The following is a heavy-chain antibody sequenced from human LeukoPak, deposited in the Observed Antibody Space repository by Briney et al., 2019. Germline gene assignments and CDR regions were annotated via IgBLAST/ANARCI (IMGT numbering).Heavy chain of an antibody. Sequence: GGSLRLSCAASGFTFKSYAMHWVRQAPGKGLVWVSRINTDGTTTGYADPVKGRFTISRDNAKNTVFLQMNSLRAEDTAVYYCAKGAFAGALDIWGQGTVVTVS. V-gene: IGHV3-74*01. J-gene: IGHJ3*02. D-gene: IGHD3-10*01. CDR1: GFTFKSYA. CDR3: AKGAFAGALDI. CDR2: INTDGTTT.